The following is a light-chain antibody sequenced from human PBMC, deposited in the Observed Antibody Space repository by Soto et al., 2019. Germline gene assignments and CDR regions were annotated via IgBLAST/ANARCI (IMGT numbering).Light chain of an antibody. V-gene: IGKV1D-16*01. CDR3: QQYNIYPLT. J-gene: IGKJ4*01. CDR1: QDINSY. Sequence: DVQMTQSPSSLSASVGDRVTITCRASQDINSYLACYQQKPGNAPKSLIYAASSLQTGVPSRFSGSESGTDFTLTISNLQPEDSATYYCQQYNIYPLTFGGGTKVELK. CDR2: AAS.